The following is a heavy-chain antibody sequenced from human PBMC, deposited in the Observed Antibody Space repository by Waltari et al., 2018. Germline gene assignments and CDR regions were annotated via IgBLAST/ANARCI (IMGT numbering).Heavy chain of an antibody. V-gene: IGHV1-2*02. D-gene: IGHD1-7*01. CDR2: INPNNGGT. J-gene: IGHJ4*02. CDR1: GYTFTGYY. Sequence: QVQLVQSGAEVKKPGASVKASCKASGYTFTGYYMHWVRQAPGQGLEWVGWINPNNGGTNYAQKFQGRVTMTRDMSISTVYMQLSRLRSGDTAVYYCARDKTGTTPFDYWGQGTLVTVSS. CDR3: ARDKTGTTPFDY.